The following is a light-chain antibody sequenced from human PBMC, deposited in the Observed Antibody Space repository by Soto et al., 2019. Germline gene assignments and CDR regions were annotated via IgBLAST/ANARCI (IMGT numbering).Light chain of an antibody. J-gene: IGLJ1*01. CDR1: SRDIGDYNY. CDR2: EVS. Sequence: QSALTQPPSASGSPGQSVSISCTGTSRDIGDYNYVSWYQQHPGKAPKLIIYEVSKRPSGVTDRFSASKFDNTASLTVAGLEDEDAADYYCSSYAGSNTYVFGSGTKLTVL. V-gene: IGLV2-8*01. CDR3: SSYAGSNTYV.